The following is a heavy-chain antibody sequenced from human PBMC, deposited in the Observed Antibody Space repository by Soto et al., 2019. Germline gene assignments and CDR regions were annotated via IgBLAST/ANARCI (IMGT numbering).Heavy chain of an antibody. V-gene: IGHV3-53*01. CDR1: GFTVSNNY. J-gene: IGHJ4*02. Sequence: EVQLVESGGGLIQPGGSLRLSCAVSGFTVSNNYMSWVRQAPGKGLEGVSVIYSGGYTAYGDSVKGRFTISRDNSKNTLFPQKKSLRAAAPAVYSGATPPGGGGYWGQGTLVTVSS. D-gene: IGHD3-10*01. CDR3: ATPPGGGGY. CDR2: IYSGGYT.